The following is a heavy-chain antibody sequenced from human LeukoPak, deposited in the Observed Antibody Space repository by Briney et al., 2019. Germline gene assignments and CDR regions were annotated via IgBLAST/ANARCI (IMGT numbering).Heavy chain of an antibody. CDR3: ARDGYSSGWYGGWFDP. Sequence: GGSLRLSCAASGFTVSSNYMSWVRQAPGKGLEWVSVIYSGGSTYYADSVKGRFTISRVNSKNTLYLQMNSLRAEDTAVYYCARDGYSSGWYGGWFDPWGQGTLVTVSS. CDR1: GFTVSSNY. V-gene: IGHV3-53*01. D-gene: IGHD6-19*01. CDR2: IYSGGST. J-gene: IGHJ5*02.